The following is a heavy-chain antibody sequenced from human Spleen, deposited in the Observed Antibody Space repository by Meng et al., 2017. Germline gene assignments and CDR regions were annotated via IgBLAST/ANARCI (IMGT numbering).Heavy chain of an antibody. Sequence: SVKVSCKASGGTFSSYAISWVRQAPGQGLEWMGGIIPIFGTANYAQKFQGRVTITTDESTSTAYMELSSLRSEDTAVYYCARDQPPPVRGVIISGAFDIWGQGTMVTVSS. D-gene: IGHD3-10*01. CDR1: GGTFSSYA. J-gene: IGHJ3*02. CDR2: IIPIFGTA. CDR3: ARDQPPPVRGVIISGAFDI. V-gene: IGHV1-69*05.